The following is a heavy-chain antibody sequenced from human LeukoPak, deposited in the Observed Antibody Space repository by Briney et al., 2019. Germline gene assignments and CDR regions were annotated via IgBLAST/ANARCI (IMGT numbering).Heavy chain of an antibody. V-gene: IGHV4-39*01. D-gene: IGHD1-1*01. Sequence: SETLSLTCAVSGGPISATTYYWGWIRQTTGKGLEWIGSIYSGGSTYYNPSLKSRVTISVDTSKNQFSLKLSSVTAADTAVYYCARPVPSRLGWFDPWGQGTLVTVSS. J-gene: IGHJ5*02. CDR1: GGPISATTYY. CDR3: ARPVPSRLGWFDP. CDR2: IYSGGST.